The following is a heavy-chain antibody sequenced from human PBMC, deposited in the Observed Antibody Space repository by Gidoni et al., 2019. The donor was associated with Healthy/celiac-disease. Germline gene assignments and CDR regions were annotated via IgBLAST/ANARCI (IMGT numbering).Heavy chain of an antibody. J-gene: IGHJ4*02. D-gene: IGHD6-25*01. V-gene: IGHV3-23*01. CDR3: AKAPLRADPSGY. Sequence: EVQLLESGGGLVQPGGSLRLSCAASGFTFSSYAMSWVSQAPGKGLEWVSASSGSGGSTYYADSVKGRFTISRDNSKNTLYLQMNSLRAEDTAVDYCAKAPLRADPSGYWGQGTLVTVSS. CDR2: SSGSGGST. CDR1: GFTFSSYA.